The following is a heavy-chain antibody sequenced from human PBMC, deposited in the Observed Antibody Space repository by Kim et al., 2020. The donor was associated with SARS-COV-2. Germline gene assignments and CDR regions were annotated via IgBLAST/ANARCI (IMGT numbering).Heavy chain of an antibody. Sequence: GGSLRLSCAASGFTFSSYGMHWVRQAPGKGLEWVAVIWYDGSNKYYADSVKGRFTISRDNSKNTLYLQMNSLRAEDTAVYYCARSMLVQEQWLSPDYYYYYGMDVWGQGTTVTVSS. J-gene: IGHJ6*02. V-gene: IGHV3-33*01. CDR3: ARSMLVQEQWLSPDYYYYYGMDV. CDR1: GFTFSSYG. CDR2: IWYDGSNK. D-gene: IGHD6-19*01.